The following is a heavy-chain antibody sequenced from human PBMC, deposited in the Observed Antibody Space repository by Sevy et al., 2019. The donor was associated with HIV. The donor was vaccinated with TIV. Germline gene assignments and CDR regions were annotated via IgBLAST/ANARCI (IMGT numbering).Heavy chain of an antibody. CDR3: ARGVPSHYNWNDVGNFDY. CDR1: GGTFSSYA. J-gene: IGHJ4*02. D-gene: IGHD1-20*01. CDR2: IIPILGTA. Sequence: ASVKVSCKASGGTFSSYAISWVRQAPGQGLEWMGGIIPILGTANYAQKFQGRVTITADESTSTAYMELSSLRSEDTAVYYCARGVPSHYNWNDVGNFDYWGQGTLVTVSS. V-gene: IGHV1-69*13.